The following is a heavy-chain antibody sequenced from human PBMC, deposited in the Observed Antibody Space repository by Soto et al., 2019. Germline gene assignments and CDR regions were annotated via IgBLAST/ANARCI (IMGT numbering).Heavy chain of an antibody. Sequence: QITLKESGPTLVKPTQTLTLTCTFSGFSLSTGGMGVGWIRQPPGKALEWLALIYWDDDKRYSPSLKSRLTIAKDTTKNQVAQTMPTMDPLDTATYYCVHSRCGGDCLQSYSSHYYYGMDVWGQGTTVTVSS. V-gene: IGHV2-5*02. J-gene: IGHJ6*02. CDR3: VHSRCGGDCLQSYSSHYYYGMDV. CDR1: GFSLSTGGMG. D-gene: IGHD2-21*02. CDR2: IYWDDDK.